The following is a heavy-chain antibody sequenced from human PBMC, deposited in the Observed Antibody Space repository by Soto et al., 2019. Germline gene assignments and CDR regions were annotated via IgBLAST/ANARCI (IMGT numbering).Heavy chain of an antibody. V-gene: IGHV3-48*01. CDR3: ARDPDLIAAAGMRYYYGMDV. J-gene: IGHJ6*02. CDR2: ISSSRSTK. D-gene: IGHD6-13*01. Sequence: PGRVLKRSCVDPGFPSSSYSMNWVREAPGKGLEWVSYISSSRSTKYYADSVKGRFTISRDNSKNTLYLQMNSLRAEDTAVYYCARDPDLIAAAGMRYYYGMDVWGQGTTVTVSS. CDR1: GFPSSSYS.